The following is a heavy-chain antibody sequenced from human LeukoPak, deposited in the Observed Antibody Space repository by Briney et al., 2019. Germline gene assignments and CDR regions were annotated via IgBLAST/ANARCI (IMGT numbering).Heavy chain of an antibody. J-gene: IGHJ4*02. CDR1: GGSISSGGYY. Sequence: SQTLSLTCTVSGGSISSGGYYWSWIRQHPGKGLEWIGYIYCSGSSYYNPSLKSRVTMSADMSKNQLSLKLTSVTAADTAVYYCARDGGNYFDYWGQGTLVTVSS. CDR3: ARDGGNYFDY. V-gene: IGHV4-31*03. CDR2: IYCSGSS. D-gene: IGHD3-16*01.